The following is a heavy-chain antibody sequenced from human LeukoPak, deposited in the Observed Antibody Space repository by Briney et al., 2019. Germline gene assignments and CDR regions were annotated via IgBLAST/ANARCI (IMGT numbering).Heavy chain of an antibody. Sequence: GSLRLSCAASGFTFSSYAMHWVRQAPGKGLEWVAVISYDGSNKYYADSVKGRFTISRDNSKNTLYLQMNSLRAEDTAVYYCARSGRLVGSNFDYWGQGTLVTVSS. V-gene: IGHV3-30-3*01. CDR3: ARSGRLVGSNFDY. D-gene: IGHD6-6*01. CDR2: ISYDGSNK. J-gene: IGHJ4*02. CDR1: GFTFSSYA.